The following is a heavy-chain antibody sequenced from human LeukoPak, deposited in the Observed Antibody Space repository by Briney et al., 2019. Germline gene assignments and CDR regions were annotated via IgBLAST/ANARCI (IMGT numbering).Heavy chain of an antibody. J-gene: IGHJ4*02. CDR3: ARAVVPAAMMSFDY. CDR2: INPNSGGT. Sequence: ASVKVSCKASGYTFTGYYMHWVRQAPGQGLEWIGWINPNSGGTNYAQKFQGRVTMTRDTSISTAYMELSRLRSDDTAVYYCARAVVPAAMMSFDYWGQGTLVTVSS. V-gene: IGHV1-2*02. D-gene: IGHD2-2*01. CDR1: GYTFTGYY.